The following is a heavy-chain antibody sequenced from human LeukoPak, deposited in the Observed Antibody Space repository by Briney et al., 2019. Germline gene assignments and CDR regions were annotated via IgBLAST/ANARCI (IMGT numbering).Heavy chain of an antibody. V-gene: IGHV3-53*01. D-gene: IGHD1-26*01. Sequence: PGGSLRLSCVASGFIFNSYWMSWVRQAPGKGLEWVSVINSGGSTYYADSVKGRFTISRDNSKNTLYLQMNSLRAEDTAVYYCARDGYSGSYDYWGQGTLVTVSS. CDR3: ARDGYSGSYDY. J-gene: IGHJ4*02. CDR2: INSGGST. CDR1: GFIFNSYW.